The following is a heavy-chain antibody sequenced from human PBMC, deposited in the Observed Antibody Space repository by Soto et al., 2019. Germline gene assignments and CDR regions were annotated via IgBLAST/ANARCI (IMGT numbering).Heavy chain of an antibody. CDR2: MKTESDGGTP. CDR1: GFIFKSAW. Sequence: EVQLVESGEGLVKPGGSLRLSCAVSGFIFKSAWMYWVRQAPGKGLEWVGRMKTESDGGTPDYATPVKGRFTISRDDSENTFYLQMNNLRTDDTALYYCCTDRPYSAGALKSWGQGTMVTVSS. J-gene: IGHJ3*01. V-gene: IGHV3-15*01. CDR3: CTDRPYSAGALKS. D-gene: IGHD6-13*01.